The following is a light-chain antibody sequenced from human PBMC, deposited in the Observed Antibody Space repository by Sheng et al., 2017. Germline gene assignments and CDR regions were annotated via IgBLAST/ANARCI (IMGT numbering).Light chain of an antibody. V-gene: IGKV3D-20*01. J-gene: IGKJ2*01. CDR3: QQYGSSPWT. CDR2: DAS. Sequence: VMTQSPATLSLSPGERATLSCRASQSVSSYLAWYQQKPGLAPRLLIYDASSRAAGIPDRFSGSGSGTDFALTISRLEPEDSAVYYCQQYGSSPWTFGQGTKLEIK. CDR1: QSVSSY.